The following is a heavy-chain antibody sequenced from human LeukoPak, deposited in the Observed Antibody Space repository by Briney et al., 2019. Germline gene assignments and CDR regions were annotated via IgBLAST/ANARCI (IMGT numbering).Heavy chain of an antibody. V-gene: IGHV3-7*01. J-gene: IGHJ5*02. CDR1: GFTFSSYW. Sequence: GGSLRLSCAASGFTFSSYWMSWVRQAPGKGLEWVANIKQDGSEKYYVDSVKGRFTISRDNAKNSLYLQMNSLRAEDTAVYYCARDDRSSISCYHNWFDPWGQGTLVTVSS. CDR2: IKQDGSEK. D-gene: IGHD2-2*01. CDR3: ARDDRSSISCYHNWFDP.